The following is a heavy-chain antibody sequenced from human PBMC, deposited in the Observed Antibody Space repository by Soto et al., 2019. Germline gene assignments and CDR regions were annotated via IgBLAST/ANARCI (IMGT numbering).Heavy chain of an antibody. J-gene: IGHJ4*02. CDR1: GFTCSSYW. Sequence: EVHLEEAGVGLVQPGGSMRLSCAASGFTCSSYWMNWVRQAPVKRLEWVAKINQDGSDYNLVASVKGRFTISRENAKNSLFLQMNAVIVEDTAVYYCARTGDCHHDVLDYWGQGILVSVSS. CDR2: INQDGSDY. D-gene: IGHD2-21*02. CDR3: ARTGDCHHDVLDY. V-gene: IGHV3-7*01.